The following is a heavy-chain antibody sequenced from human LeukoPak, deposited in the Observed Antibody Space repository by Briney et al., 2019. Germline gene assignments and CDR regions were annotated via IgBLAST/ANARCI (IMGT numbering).Heavy chain of an antibody. Sequence: PSETLSLTCTVSGGSISSSSYCWGWIRQPPGEGLEWIGSICYSGSTFYNPSLTSRVTLSVDTSKNQFSLKLSSVTAADTAVYYCARWGKFSSSWYGYYFDYWGQGTLVSVSS. CDR2: ICYSGST. CDR3: ARWGKFSSSWYGYYFDY. V-gene: IGHV4-39*01. D-gene: IGHD6-13*01. CDR1: GGSISSSSYC. J-gene: IGHJ4*02.